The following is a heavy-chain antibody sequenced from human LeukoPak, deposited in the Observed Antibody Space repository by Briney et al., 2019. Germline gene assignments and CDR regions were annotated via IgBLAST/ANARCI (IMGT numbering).Heavy chain of an antibody. D-gene: IGHD3-22*01. CDR2: IYYSGST. Sequence: PSETLSLTCTVSGGSMSSYYWSWLRQPPGKGLEWLGYIYYSGSTNYNPSLKSRVTISVDTSKNQFSLKLTSVSAADTAVYYCARGRSYYDSTGYAYWGQGTQVTVSS. CDR1: GGSMSSYY. J-gene: IGHJ4*02. V-gene: IGHV4-59*12. CDR3: ARGRSYYDSTGYAY.